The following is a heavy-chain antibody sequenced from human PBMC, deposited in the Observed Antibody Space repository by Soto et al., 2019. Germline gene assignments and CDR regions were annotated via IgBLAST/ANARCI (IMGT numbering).Heavy chain of an antibody. J-gene: IGHJ5*02. V-gene: IGHV4-30-2*01. CDR1: GGSISSGGYS. Sequence: QLQLQESGSGLVKPSQTLSLTCAVSGGSISSGGYSWSWIRQPPGKGLEWIGYIYHSGSTYYNPSLMIRVTISVDRSKNQFSLKLSSVTAADTAVYYCARGRGYYNSSGPAFVPLNWFDPWGQGTLVTVSS. CDR3: ARGRGYYNSSGPAFVPLNWFDP. CDR2: IYHSGST. D-gene: IGHD3-22*01.